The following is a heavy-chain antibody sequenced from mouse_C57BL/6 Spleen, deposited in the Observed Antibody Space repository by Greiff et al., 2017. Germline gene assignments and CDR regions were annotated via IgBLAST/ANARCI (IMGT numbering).Heavy chain of an antibody. Sequence: EVKLQESGPELVKPGASVKISCKASGYSFTDYNMNWVKQSNGKSLEWIGVINPNSGTTSYNQKFKGKATLTVDQSSSTAYMQLNSLTSEDSAVYYCARSPLTTVVATGDFDYWGQGTTLTVSS. D-gene: IGHD1-1*01. V-gene: IGHV1-39*01. J-gene: IGHJ2*01. CDR2: INPNSGTT. CDR1: GYSFTDYN. CDR3: ARSPLTTVVATGDFDY.